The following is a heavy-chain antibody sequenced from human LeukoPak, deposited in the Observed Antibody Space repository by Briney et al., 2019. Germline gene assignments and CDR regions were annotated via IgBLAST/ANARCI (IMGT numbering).Heavy chain of an antibody. J-gene: IGHJ6*02. CDR1: GGSFSGYY. Sequence: PSETLSLTCAVYGGSFSGYYWSWIRQPPGKGLEWIGEINHSGSTNYNPSLKSRVTISVDTSKNQFSLKLSSVTAADTAVYYCARLVGAAGYYYGMDVWGQGTTVTVSS. D-gene: IGHD1-26*01. CDR2: INHSGST. V-gene: IGHV4-34*01. CDR3: ARLVGAAGYYYGMDV.